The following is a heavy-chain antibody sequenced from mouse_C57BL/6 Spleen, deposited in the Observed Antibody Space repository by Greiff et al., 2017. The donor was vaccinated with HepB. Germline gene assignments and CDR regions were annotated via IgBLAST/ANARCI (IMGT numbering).Heavy chain of an antibody. J-gene: IGHJ2*01. V-gene: IGHV1-69*01. CDR3: ARGSTTVPFDY. CDR1: GYTFTSYW. D-gene: IGHD1-1*01. CDR2: IDPSDSYT. Sequence: VQLQQPGAELLMPGASVKLSCKASGYTFTSYWMHWVKQRPGQGLEWIGEIDPSDSYTNYNQKFKGKSTLTVDKSSSTAYMQLSSLTSEDSAVYYCARGSTTVPFDYWGQGTTLTVSS.